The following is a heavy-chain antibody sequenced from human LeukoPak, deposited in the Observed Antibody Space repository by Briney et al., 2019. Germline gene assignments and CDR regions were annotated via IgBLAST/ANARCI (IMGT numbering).Heavy chain of an antibody. CDR3: AKDSEDYCGGDCYPYYFDY. Sequence: GGSLRLSCAASGFTFSSYAMSWVRQALGKGLEWVSAISGSGGSTYYADSVKGRFTISRDNSKNTLYLQMNSLRAEDTAVYYCAKDSEDYCGGDCYPYYFDYWGQGTLSPSPQ. D-gene: IGHD2-21*02. J-gene: IGHJ4*02. V-gene: IGHV3-23*01. CDR2: ISGSGGST. CDR1: GFTFSSYA.